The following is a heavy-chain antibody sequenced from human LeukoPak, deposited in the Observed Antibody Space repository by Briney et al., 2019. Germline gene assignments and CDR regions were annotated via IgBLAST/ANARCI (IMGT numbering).Heavy chain of an antibody. V-gene: IGHV3-21*01. CDR3: ARDEVLAAAGK. CDR1: GFTFSSYS. Sequence: GGSLRLSCAASGFTFSSYSMNWVRQAPGKGLEWVSSISSSSSYIYYADSVKVRFTISRDNAKNSLYLQMNSLRAEDTAVYYCARDEVLAAAGKWGQGTLVTVSS. CDR2: ISSSSSYI. J-gene: IGHJ4*02. D-gene: IGHD6-13*01.